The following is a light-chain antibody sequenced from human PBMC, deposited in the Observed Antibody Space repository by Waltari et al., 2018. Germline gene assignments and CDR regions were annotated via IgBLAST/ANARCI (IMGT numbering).Light chain of an antibody. V-gene: IGLV2-23*02. CDR1: RSDVGNYKR. CDR3: SSYAGSSKGV. CDR2: AVS. J-gene: IGLJ2*01. Sequence: QSALTQPASVSGSPGQSITISCTGTRSDVGNYKRVSWYQQHPGKAPNLMIYAVSKRPSGVSDRFSGSKSGDMASLTISGLQPEDEAEYFCSSYAGSSKGVFGGGTKVTVL.